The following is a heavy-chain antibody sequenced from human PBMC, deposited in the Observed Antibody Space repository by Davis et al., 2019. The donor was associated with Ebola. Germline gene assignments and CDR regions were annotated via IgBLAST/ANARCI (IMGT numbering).Heavy chain of an antibody. J-gene: IGHJ5*02. CDR2: INHSGRT. D-gene: IGHD6-19*01. CDR1: GESVSGIY. V-gene: IGHV4-34*01. CDR3: GGIRGQWLES. Sequence: PLETLSLTCVVYGESVSGIYWTWTRQSPGKGLEWIGEINHSGRTFYNPSLKSRVTVSLDTSQNHFSLRLTSVTAADTAMYYCGGIRGQWLESWGQGSLVTVSS.